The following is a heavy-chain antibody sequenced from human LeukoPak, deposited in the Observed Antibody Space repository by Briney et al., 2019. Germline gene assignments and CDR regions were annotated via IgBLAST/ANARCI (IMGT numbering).Heavy chain of an antibody. Sequence: SETLSLTCTVSGGSISSYYWSWIRQPAGKGLEWIGRIYTSGSTNYNPSLKSRVTISVDTSKNQFSLKLSSVTAADTAVYYCARDHIVVVPAAMNDYYYYMDVWAKGPRSPSP. CDR1: GGSISSYY. V-gene: IGHV4-4*07. CDR2: IYTSGST. CDR3: ARDHIVVVPAAMNDYYYYMDV. D-gene: IGHD2-2*01. J-gene: IGHJ6*03.